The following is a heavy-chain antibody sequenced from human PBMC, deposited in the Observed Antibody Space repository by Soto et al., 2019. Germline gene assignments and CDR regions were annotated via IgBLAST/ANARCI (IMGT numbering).Heavy chain of an antibody. CDR1: GFTFSSHW. J-gene: IGHJ6*02. CDR2: IKQDGSEK. Sequence: PGGSLRLSCAASGFTFSSHWMSWVRQAPGKGLEGVANIKQDGSEKYYVDSVKGRFTISRDNAKNSLYLQMNSLRAEDTAVYYCARELGAAGSYYYYYGMDVWGQGTTVTVSS. D-gene: IGHD6-13*01. CDR3: ARELGAAGSYYYYYGMDV. V-gene: IGHV3-7*01.